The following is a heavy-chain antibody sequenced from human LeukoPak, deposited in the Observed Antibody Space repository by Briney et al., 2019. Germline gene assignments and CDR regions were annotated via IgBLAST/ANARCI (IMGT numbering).Heavy chain of an antibody. J-gene: IGHJ4*02. V-gene: IGHV1-24*01. CDR3: ATAYHLDGLYYFDY. CDR2: FDPEDGET. D-gene: IGHD2-2*01. CDR1: GYTLTELS. Sequence: GASVKVSCKVSGYTLTELSMHWVRQAPGKGLEWMGGFDPEDGETIYAQKFQGRVTMTEDTSTDTAYMELSSLRSEDTAVYYCATAYHLDGLYYFDYWGQGTLVTVSS.